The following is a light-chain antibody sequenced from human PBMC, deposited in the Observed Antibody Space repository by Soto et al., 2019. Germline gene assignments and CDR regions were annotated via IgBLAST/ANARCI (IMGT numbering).Light chain of an antibody. J-gene: IGLJ1*01. CDR2: GVS. V-gene: IGLV2-14*03. CDR3: SSYASGGSYV. Sequence: GSSSDVGGYNAVSWYQQHPGKVPKLAIYGVSDRPSGISSRFSASKSGNTASLTISGLQAEDEADYYCSSYASGGSYVFGTGTKVTVL. CDR1: SSDVGGYNA.